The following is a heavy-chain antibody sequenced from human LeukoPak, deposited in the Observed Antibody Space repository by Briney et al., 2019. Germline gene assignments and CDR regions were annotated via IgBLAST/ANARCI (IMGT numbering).Heavy chain of an antibody. J-gene: IGHJ4*02. CDR3: ARDQGGVGY. CDR2: ISSFSGTI. CDR1: GITFSSYS. V-gene: IGHV3-48*01. D-gene: IGHD2-15*01. Sequence: GGSLRLSCAASGITFSSYSMNWVRQAPGKGLEWVSYISSFSGTINYADSVKGRFTISRDNAMNSLYLQMNSLRAEDTAVYYCARDQGGVGYWGQGTLVTVSS.